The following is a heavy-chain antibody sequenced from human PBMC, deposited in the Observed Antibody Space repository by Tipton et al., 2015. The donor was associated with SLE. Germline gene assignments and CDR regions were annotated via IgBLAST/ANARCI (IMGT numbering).Heavy chain of an antibody. D-gene: IGHD3-22*01. J-gene: IGHJ4*02. CDR1: GGSISSTNNY. CDR2: IYQSGNT. Sequence: TLSLTCTVSGGSISSTNNYWSWIRQPPGKGLEWIGSIYQSGNTYYNPSLKSRISMSIDTFKNQVFLRLNSVTAADTAVYYCARHDYDDNGYYMHYFDYWGQGTLVTVPS. CDR3: ARHDYDDNGYYMHYFDY. V-gene: IGHV4-39*01.